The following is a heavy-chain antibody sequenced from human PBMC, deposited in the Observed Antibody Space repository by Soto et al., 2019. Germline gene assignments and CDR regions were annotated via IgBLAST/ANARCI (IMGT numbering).Heavy chain of an antibody. CDR2: INHSGST. Sequence: SETLSLTCAVYGGSFSGYYWSWIRQPPGKGLEWIGEINHSGSTNYNPSPKSRVTISVDTSKNQFSLKLSSVTAADTAVYYCARGLEVRGVMSRYYYYMDVWGKGTTVTVSS. J-gene: IGHJ6*03. CDR1: GGSFSGYY. V-gene: IGHV4-34*01. D-gene: IGHD3-10*01. CDR3: ARGLEVRGVMSRYYYYMDV.